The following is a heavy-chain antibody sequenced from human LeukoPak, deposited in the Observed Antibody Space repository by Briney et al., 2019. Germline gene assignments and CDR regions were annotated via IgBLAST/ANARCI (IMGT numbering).Heavy chain of an antibody. CDR3: AKARGLYCSSTSCYDCDV. Sequence: ASVKVSCTASGYTFTAYHIHWVRQAPGQGLEWMGWINPNSGGTNYAQKFQGRVTLTRDTSITTAYMELNRLRSDDTAVYYCAKARGLYCSSTSCYDCDVWGKGTTVTVSS. J-gene: IGHJ6*04. CDR1: GYTFTAYH. V-gene: IGHV1-2*02. D-gene: IGHD2-2*01. CDR2: INPNSGGT.